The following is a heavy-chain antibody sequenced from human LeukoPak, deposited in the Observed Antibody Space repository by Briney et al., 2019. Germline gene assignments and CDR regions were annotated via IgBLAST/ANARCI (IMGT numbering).Heavy chain of an antibody. J-gene: IGHJ4*02. CDR2: IRYDGSNK. CDR1: GFTFSSYG. D-gene: IGHD6-6*01. Sequence: GGSLRLSCAASGFTFSSYGMHWVRQAPGKGLEWVAFIRYDGSNKYYTDSVKGRFTISRDNSKNTLYLQMNSLRAEDTAVYYCAKDQHSSSYYFDYWGQGTLVTVSS. CDR3: AKDQHSSSYYFDY. V-gene: IGHV3-30*02.